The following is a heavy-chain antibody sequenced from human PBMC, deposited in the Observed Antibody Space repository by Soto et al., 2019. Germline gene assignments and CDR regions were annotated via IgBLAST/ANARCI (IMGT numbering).Heavy chain of an antibody. CDR1: GYTFTKYG. CDR3: ARDTAMVTGYYYYYGMDV. CDR2: ISGYNGNT. D-gene: IGHD5-18*01. Sequence: GASVKVSCKASGYTFTKYGISWVRQAPGQGLEWMGWISGYNGNTNYAQKYQGRITMTIDTSTTTAYMELGSLTSDDTAVYYCARDTAMVTGYYYYYGMDVWGQGTTVTVSS. V-gene: IGHV1-18*01. J-gene: IGHJ6*02.